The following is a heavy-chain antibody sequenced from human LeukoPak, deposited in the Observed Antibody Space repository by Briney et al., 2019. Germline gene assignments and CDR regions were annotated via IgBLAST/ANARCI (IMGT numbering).Heavy chain of an antibody. Sequence: GESLRLSCAASGFTFNTYAMNWVRQAPGKGLEWVSSISSTSSYIFYADSLKGRFTISRDNAKNSLFLQMNSLRAEDTAVYYCAREAGGYSYATHLDYWGQGTLVTVSS. V-gene: IGHV3-21*01. CDR1: GFTFNTYA. D-gene: IGHD5-18*01. CDR2: ISSTSSYI. CDR3: AREAGGYSYATHLDY. J-gene: IGHJ4*02.